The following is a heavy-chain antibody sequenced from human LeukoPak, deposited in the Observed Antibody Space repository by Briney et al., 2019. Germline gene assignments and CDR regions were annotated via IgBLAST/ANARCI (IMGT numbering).Heavy chain of an antibody. Sequence: GGSLRLSCAASGFTFSSYAMSWVRQAPGKGLEWVSAISGSGGSTYYADSVKGRFTISRDNSKNSLYLQMNSLRAEDTAVYYCARSGDDFWSGYYRGLDYWGQGTLVAVSS. V-gene: IGHV3-23*01. CDR2: ISGSGGST. D-gene: IGHD3-3*01. CDR3: ARSGDDFWSGYYRGLDY. CDR1: GFTFSSYA. J-gene: IGHJ4*02.